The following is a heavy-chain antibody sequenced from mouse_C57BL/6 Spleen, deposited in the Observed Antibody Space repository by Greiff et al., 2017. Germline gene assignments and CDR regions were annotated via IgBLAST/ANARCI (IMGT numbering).Heavy chain of an antibody. D-gene: IGHD4-1*01. CDR2: IYPSDSET. CDR1: GYTFTSYW. Sequence: QVQLQQPGAELVRPGSSVKLSCKASGYTFTSYWMDWVKQRPGQGLEWIGNIYPSDSETHYNQKFKDKATLTVDKSSSTAYMQLSSLTSEDSAVYYCARGLGQYYFDYWGQGTTLTVSS. J-gene: IGHJ2*01. CDR3: ARGLGQYYFDY. V-gene: IGHV1-61*01.